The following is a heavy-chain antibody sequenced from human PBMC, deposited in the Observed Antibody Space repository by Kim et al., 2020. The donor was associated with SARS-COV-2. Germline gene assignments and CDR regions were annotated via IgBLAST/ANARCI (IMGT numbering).Heavy chain of an antibody. Sequence: ASVKVSCKASGFSFITYTLHWVRQAPGQGLEWMGWINAVDGHAKYSEKFQDRIIITRDTSANTAYMELSSLTSEDTARYFCASDRYPIHLWIDYFDGMDVWGQGTTVTVSS. J-gene: IGHJ6*02. CDR3: ASDRYPIHLWIDYFDGMDV. CDR1: GFSFITYT. V-gene: IGHV1-3*01. CDR2: INAVDGHA. D-gene: IGHD3-9*01.